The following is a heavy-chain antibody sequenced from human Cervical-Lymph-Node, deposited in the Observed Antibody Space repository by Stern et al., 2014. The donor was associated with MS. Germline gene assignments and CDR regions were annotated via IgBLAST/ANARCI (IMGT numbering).Heavy chain of an antibody. Sequence: VQLVQSGAEVRKPGASVRVSCKVSGYSLSDLSMHWVRQAPGKGLEWLGGYDPEEGNTVYAQRFQGRVTMTEDTSTDTAYMELNSLRSDDTAVYHCATASRYDALDFWGQGTVVTVSS. CDR1: GYSLSDLS. J-gene: IGHJ3*01. V-gene: IGHV1-24*01. CDR2: YDPEEGNT. CDR3: ATASRYDALDF.